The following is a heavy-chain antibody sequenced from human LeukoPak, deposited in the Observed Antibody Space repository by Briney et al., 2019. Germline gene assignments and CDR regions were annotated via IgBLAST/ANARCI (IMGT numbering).Heavy chain of an antibody. V-gene: IGHV3-23*01. CDR1: GNYW. CDR3: AKRGTYSSSGDY. CDR2: ISGSGGST. Sequence: GGSLRLSCAASGNYWMHWVRQAPGKGLEWVSAISGSGGSTYYADSVKGRFTISRDNSKNTLYLQMNSLRAEDTAVYYCAKRGTYSSSGDYWGQGTLVTVSS. J-gene: IGHJ4*02. D-gene: IGHD6-13*01.